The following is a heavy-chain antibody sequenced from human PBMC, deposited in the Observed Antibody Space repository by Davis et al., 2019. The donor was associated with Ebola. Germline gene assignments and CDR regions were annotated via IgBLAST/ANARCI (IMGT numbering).Heavy chain of an antibody. J-gene: IGHJ3*02. D-gene: IGHD3-3*01. CDR3: ARGCITIFGVVSTGDAFDI. V-gene: IGHV4-59*12. CDR2: ILYSGTT. CDR1: GGSFSTYY. Sequence: SETLSLTCAVYGGSFSTYYWSWIRQPPGKGLEWIGYILYSGTTNYHPSLKGRVTILVDMSKNHFSRNLSSVTAADTAVYFCARGCITIFGVVSTGDAFDIWGQGTMVTVSS.